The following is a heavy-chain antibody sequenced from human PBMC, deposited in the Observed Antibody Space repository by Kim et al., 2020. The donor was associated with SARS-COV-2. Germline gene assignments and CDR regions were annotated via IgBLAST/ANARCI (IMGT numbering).Heavy chain of an antibody. V-gene: IGHV3-23*01. CDR3: AKVLRPSGNFDY. Sequence: YYADAGKARFTISRNNSKNTLYRQMNSLRAEDTAVYYCAKVLRPSGNFDYWGQGTLVTVSS. J-gene: IGHJ4*02. D-gene: IGHD3-10*01.